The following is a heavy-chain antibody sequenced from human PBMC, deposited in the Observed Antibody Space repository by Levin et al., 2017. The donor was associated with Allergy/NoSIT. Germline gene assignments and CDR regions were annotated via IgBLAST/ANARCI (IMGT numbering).Heavy chain of an antibody. D-gene: IGHD3-10*01. CDR2: ISWNSGSI. Sequence: SLKISCAASGFTFDDYAMHWVRQAPGKGLEWVSGISWNSGSIGYADSVKGRFTISRDNAKNSLYLQMNSLRTEDTALYYCARDNIGLPDAFAIWGHGTMVILSS. V-gene: IGHV3-9*01. CDR3: ARDNIGLPDAFAI. CDR1: GFTFDDYA. J-gene: IGHJ3*02.